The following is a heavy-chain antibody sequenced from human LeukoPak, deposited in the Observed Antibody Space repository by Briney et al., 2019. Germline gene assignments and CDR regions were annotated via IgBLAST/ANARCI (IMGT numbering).Heavy chain of an antibody. CDR2: IYYSGST. D-gene: IGHD5-18*01. V-gene: IGHV4-39*01. CDR3: ARETAMGYYYYYYYMDV. CDR1: GGSISSSSYY. J-gene: IGHJ6*03. Sequence: KPSETLSLTCTVSGGSISSSSYYWGWIRQPPGKGLEWIGSIYYSGSTYYNPSLKSRVTISVDTSKNQFSLKLSSVTAADTAVYYCARETAMGYYYYYYYMDVWGKGTTVTISS.